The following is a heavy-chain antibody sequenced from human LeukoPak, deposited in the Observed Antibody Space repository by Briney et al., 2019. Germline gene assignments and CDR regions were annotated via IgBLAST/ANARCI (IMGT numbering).Heavy chain of an antibody. Sequence: ASVKVSCKASGYTFTSYGISWVRQAPGQGLEWMGWISTYNDNTDYAQKLQGRVTMTTDTSTNTAYMELRSLRSDDTAVYYCARVLLWFGELGVGFDYWGQGTLVTVSS. CDR2: ISTYNDNT. CDR1: GYTFTSYG. CDR3: ARVLLWFGELGVGFDY. J-gene: IGHJ4*02. D-gene: IGHD3-10*01. V-gene: IGHV1-18*01.